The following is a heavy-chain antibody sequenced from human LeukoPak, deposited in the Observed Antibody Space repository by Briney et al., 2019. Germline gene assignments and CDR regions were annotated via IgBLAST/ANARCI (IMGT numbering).Heavy chain of an antibody. CDR3: ARDENDSTNFDY. CDR1: GFSFSGYS. V-gene: IGHV3-48*04. CDR2: ISSSGSTI. J-gene: IGHJ4*02. D-gene: IGHD1-1*01. Sequence: GSLRLSCAASGFSFSGYSMNWVRQAPGKGLEWVSYISSSGSTIYYADSVKGRFTISRDNAKNSLYLQMNSLRAEDTAVYYCARDENDSTNFDYWGQGTLVTVSS.